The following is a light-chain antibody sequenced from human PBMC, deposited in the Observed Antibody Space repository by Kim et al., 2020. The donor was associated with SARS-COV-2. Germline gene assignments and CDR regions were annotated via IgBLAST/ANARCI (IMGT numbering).Light chain of an antibody. CDR1: QSIRNW. Sequence: SVGDTVTITCRASQSIRNWLAWYQQQPGKAPNLLIYDASNLETGVPSRFSGSGSGTEFTLTISSLQPGDVATYYCQQYNLYSPLTFGGGTKVDIK. CDR3: QQYNLYSPLT. J-gene: IGKJ4*01. V-gene: IGKV1-5*01. CDR2: DAS.